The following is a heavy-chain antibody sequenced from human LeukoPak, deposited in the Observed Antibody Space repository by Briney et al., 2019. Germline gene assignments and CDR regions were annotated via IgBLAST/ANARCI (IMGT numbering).Heavy chain of an antibody. D-gene: IGHD3-3*01. CDR1: GFSFSSYW. J-gene: IGHJ6*03. CDR2: IKQDGSEK. CDR3: AREPQDLWSGNYMDV. V-gene: IGHV3-7*01. Sequence: PGGSLRLSCAASGFSFSSYWMTWVRRAPGKGLEWVANIKQDGSEKYYVDSVKGRFTISRDNAKNSLYLQMNSLRAEDTAVYYCAREPQDLWSGNYMDVWGKGTTVTVS.